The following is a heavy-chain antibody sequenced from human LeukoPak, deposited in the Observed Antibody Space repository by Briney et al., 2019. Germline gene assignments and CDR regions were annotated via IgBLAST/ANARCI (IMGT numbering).Heavy chain of an antibody. Sequence: TGESLKISCKGSGYSFSTYWIGWVRQMPGKGLECMVVIYPSDSDSRYSPSFQGQVTISADKSIGTAYLQWSSLKASDTAMYYCARLPYCGGDCYPNWFDSWGQGTLVTVSS. CDR2: IYPSDSDS. CDR1: GYSFSTYW. CDR3: ARLPYCGGDCYPNWFDS. J-gene: IGHJ5*01. V-gene: IGHV5-51*01. D-gene: IGHD2-21*02.